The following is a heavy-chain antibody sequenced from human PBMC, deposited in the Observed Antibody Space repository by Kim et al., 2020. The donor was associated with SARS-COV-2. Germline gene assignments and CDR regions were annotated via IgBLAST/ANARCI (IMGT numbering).Heavy chain of an antibody. CDR2: ISYDGSNK. CDR1: GFTFSSYG. Sequence: GGSLRLSCAASGFTFSSYGMHWVRQAPGKGLEWVAVISYDGSNKYYADSVKGRFTISRDNSKNTLYLQMNSLRAEDTAVYYCVFRVRGGEGFDYWGQGTLVTVSS. V-gene: IGHV3-33*05. J-gene: IGHJ4*02. CDR3: VFRVRGGEGFDY. D-gene: IGHD3-10*01.